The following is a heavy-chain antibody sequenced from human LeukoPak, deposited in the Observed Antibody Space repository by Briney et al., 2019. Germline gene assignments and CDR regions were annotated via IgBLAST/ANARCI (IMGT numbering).Heavy chain of an antibody. CDR3: AGGRVWLAFDS. J-gene: IGHJ4*02. V-gene: IGHV4-59*01. D-gene: IGHD5-18*01. CDR2: VYYSGNT. CDR1: GGSISNYY. Sequence: SETLSLTCNVSGGSISNYYWTWIRQPPGKGLEWIAYVYYSGNTNYNPSLKSRVSISVDTSKNRISLKLSSVTAADTAVYYCAGGRVWLAFDSWGQGTLVTVSS.